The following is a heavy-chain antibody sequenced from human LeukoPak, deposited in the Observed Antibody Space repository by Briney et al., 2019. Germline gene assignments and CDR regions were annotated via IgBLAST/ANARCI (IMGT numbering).Heavy chain of an antibody. CDR3: ARTTEGGYTYDYFYYYYMDV. D-gene: IGHD5-18*01. V-gene: IGHV4-59*01. CDR1: GGSISNYY. CDR2: IYYSGST. J-gene: IGHJ6*03. Sequence: SETLSLTCTVSGGSISNYYWSWIRQPPGKGLEWIGYIYYSGSTNYNPSLKGRVTISVDRSKNQFSLKVSSVTAADTAVYYCARTTEGGYTYDYFYYYYMDVWGKGTTVTISS.